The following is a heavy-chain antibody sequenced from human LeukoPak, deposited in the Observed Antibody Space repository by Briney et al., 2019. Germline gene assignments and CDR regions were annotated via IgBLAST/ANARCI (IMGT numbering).Heavy chain of an antibody. J-gene: IGHJ4*02. CDR3: AREYCSGGSCYHDY. Sequence: GGSLRLSCAASGFTFSSYWMSWVRQAPGKGLEWVANIKQDGSEKYYVDSVKGRFTISRDNAKNSLYLQMNSLRAEDTAVYYCAREYCSGGSCYHDYWGQGTLATVSS. V-gene: IGHV3-7*01. CDR2: IKQDGSEK. D-gene: IGHD2-15*01. CDR1: GFTFSSYW.